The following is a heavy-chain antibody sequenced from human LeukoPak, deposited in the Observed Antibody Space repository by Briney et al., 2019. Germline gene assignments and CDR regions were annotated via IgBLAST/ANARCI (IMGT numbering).Heavy chain of an antibody. CDR2: ISGSGGST. Sequence: GGSLRLSCAASGFTFSSYAMSWVRQAPGKGLEWVSAISGSGGSTYYADSVRGRFTISKDNSNNTVFLQMNSVRVEDTAVYYCARVWFGYFFQWGQGALVTVSS. CDR3: ARVWFGYFFQ. J-gene: IGHJ4*02. CDR1: GFTFSSYA. D-gene: IGHD3-10*01. V-gene: IGHV3-23*01.